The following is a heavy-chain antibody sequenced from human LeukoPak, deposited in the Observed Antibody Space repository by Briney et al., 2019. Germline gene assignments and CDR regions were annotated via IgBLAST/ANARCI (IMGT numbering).Heavy chain of an antibody. J-gene: IGHJ4*02. V-gene: IGHV4-38-2*02. Sequence: SETLSLTCTVSGYSISSGYYWGWIRQPPGKGLEWIGSIYYSGSTYYNPSLKSRVTISVDTSKNQFSLKLSSVTAADTAVYYCARDKAGGTQDYWGQGILVTVSS. CDR2: IYYSGST. CDR3: ARDKAGGTQDY. CDR1: GYSISSGYY. D-gene: IGHD4-23*01.